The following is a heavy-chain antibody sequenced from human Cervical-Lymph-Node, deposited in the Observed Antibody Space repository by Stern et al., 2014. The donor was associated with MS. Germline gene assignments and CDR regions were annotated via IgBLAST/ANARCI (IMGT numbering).Heavy chain of an antibody. CDR1: ADTFTGYG. D-gene: IGHD4-11*01. J-gene: IGHJ3*02. CDR3: ARDRAPYLHDAFDI. Sequence: QVQLQQSGAEVKKPGASVKVSCKASADTFTGYGIRWVRQAPGQGLEWMGWISSYNGNTNYAQSLQGRVTMTTDTSTRTLYMELRSLRSDDTAVYYCARDRAPYLHDAFDIWGQGTMVTVSS. CDR2: ISSYNGNT. V-gene: IGHV1-18*01.